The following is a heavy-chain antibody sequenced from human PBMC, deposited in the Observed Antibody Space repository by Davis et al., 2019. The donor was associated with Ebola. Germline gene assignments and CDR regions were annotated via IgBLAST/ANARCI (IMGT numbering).Heavy chain of an antibody. D-gene: IGHD5-24*01. CDR2: ISYDGSDK. J-gene: IGHJ4*02. Sequence: GGSLRLSCAASGFTFSSYAMHWVRQAPGKGLEWVAFISYDGSDKYYADSVKGRFTISRDNSKNTLYLQMNTLRTEDTAVYYCASEGWLQLDYWGQGTLVTVSS. V-gene: IGHV3-30*04. CDR3: ASEGWLQLDY. CDR1: GFTFSSYA.